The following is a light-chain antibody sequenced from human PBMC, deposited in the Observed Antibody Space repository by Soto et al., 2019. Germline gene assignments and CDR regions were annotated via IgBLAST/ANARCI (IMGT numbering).Light chain of an antibody. Sequence: EIVLTQSPATLSLSPGERATLSCRASQSVSSYLAWYQQKPGQAPRLLIYDASNRATGIPARFSGSGSGTDFTLTISCLEPEDFAVYYCQQRSNWQFGGGTKVEIK. CDR1: QSVSSY. CDR3: QQRSNWQ. V-gene: IGKV3-11*01. CDR2: DAS. J-gene: IGKJ4*01.